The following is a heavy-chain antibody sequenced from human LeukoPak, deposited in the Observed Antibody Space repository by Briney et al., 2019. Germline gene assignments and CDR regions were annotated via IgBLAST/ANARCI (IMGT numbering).Heavy chain of an antibody. V-gene: IGHV1-69*02. Sequence: SVKVSRKASGGTFSSYTISWVRQAPGQGLEWMGRIIPILGIANYAQKFQGRVTITADKSTSTAYMELSSLRSEDTAVYYCARSGRVGANHNYFDYWGQGTLVTVSS. CDR3: ARSGRVGANHNYFDY. CDR1: GGTFSSYT. J-gene: IGHJ4*02. CDR2: IIPILGIA. D-gene: IGHD1-26*01.